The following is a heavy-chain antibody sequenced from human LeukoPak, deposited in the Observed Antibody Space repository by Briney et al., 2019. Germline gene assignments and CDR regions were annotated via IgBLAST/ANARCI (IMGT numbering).Heavy chain of an antibody. D-gene: IGHD3-22*01. CDR3: ARDKLGSGYSFDY. V-gene: IGHV3-7*05. J-gene: IGHJ4*02. CDR1: GFTFSNYW. Sequence: GGSLRLSCAASGFTFSNYWTSWVRQAPGKGLEWVANIKQDGSETYYVDSMKGRFTISRDNAKNSLYLQMNSLRAEDTALYYCARDKLGSGYSFDYWGQGTLVTVSS. CDR2: IKQDGSET.